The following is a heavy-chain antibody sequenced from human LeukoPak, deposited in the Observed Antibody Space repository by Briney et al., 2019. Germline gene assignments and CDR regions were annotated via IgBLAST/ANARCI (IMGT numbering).Heavy chain of an antibody. CDR3: ARHSGSYGYYYMDV. CDR1: GFTFSSYN. V-gene: IGHV3-66*04. D-gene: IGHD1-26*01. CDR2: IYSGGST. J-gene: IGHJ6*03. Sequence: GGSLRLSCAASGFTFSSYNMNWVRQAPGKGLEWVSVIYSGGSTYYADSVKGRFTISRDNSKNTLYLQMNSLRAEDTAVYCCARHSGSYGYYYMDVWGKGTTVTVSS.